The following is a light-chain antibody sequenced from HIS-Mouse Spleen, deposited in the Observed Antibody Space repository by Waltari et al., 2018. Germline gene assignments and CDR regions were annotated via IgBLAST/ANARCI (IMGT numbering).Light chain of an antibody. J-gene: IGKJ2*01. Sequence: AIWMTQSPSLLSASTGDRVTISCRMSQGISVYLAWYQQKPGKAPELLIYAASTLQSGDPSRFSGSGSGTDFTLTISCLQSEDFATYYCQQYYSFPYTFGQGTKLEIK. V-gene: IGKV1D-8*02. CDR1: QGISVY. CDR3: QQYYSFPYT. CDR2: AAS.